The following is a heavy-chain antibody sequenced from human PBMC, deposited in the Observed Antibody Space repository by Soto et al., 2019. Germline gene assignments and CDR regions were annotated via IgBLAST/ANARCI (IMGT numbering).Heavy chain of an antibody. CDR1: GFTFSSYA. CDR3: ARDVFSSSSSGYYYYYGMDV. Sequence: LRLSCAASGFTFSSYAMHWVRQAPGKGLEWVAVISYDGSNKYYADSVKGRFTISRDNSKNTLYLQMNSLRAEDTAVYYCARDVFSSSSSGYYYYYGMDVWGQGTTVTVSS. CDR2: ISYDGSNK. J-gene: IGHJ6*02. V-gene: IGHV3-30-3*01. D-gene: IGHD6-6*01.